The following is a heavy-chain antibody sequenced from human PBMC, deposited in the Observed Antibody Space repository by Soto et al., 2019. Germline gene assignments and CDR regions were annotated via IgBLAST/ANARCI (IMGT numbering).Heavy chain of an antibody. CDR3: ARDPPAHPYYCYYMDV. CDR2: INAGNGNT. Sequence: ASVKASCKASGYTFTSYAMHWVRQAPGQRLEWMGWINAGNGNTKYSQKFQGRVTITRDTSASTAYMELSSLRSEDTAVYYCARDPPAHPYYCYYMDVWGKGTTVTVSS. J-gene: IGHJ6*03. D-gene: IGHD2-2*01. CDR1: GYTFTSYA. V-gene: IGHV1-3*01.